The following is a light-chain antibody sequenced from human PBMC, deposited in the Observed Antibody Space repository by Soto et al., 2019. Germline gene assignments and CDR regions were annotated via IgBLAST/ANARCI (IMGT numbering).Light chain of an antibody. CDR3: SSYGGYNNVV. CDR2: EVN. V-gene: IGLV2-8*01. Sequence: QSVLTQPPSASGSPGQSVTISCTGTSSDVGGYNYVSWFQQHPGKAPELIIHEVNQRPSGVPDRFSGSKSGNTASLTVSGLQAEDEGTYYCSSYGGYNNVVFGTGTKVTVL. J-gene: IGLJ1*01. CDR1: SSDVGGYNY.